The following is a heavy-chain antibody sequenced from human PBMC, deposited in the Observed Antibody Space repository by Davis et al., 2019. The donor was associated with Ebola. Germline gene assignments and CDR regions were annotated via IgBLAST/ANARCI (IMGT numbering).Heavy chain of an antibody. J-gene: IGHJ4*02. CDR2: IIPIFGTA. Sequence: AASVKVSCKASGGTFSSYAISWVRQAPGQGLEWMGGIIPIFGTANYAQKFQGRVTMTRNTSISTAYMELSSLRSEDTAVYYCASGTTVTTGFDNWGQGTLVTVSS. CDR1: GGTFSSYA. D-gene: IGHD4-17*01. CDR3: ASGTTVTTGFDN. V-gene: IGHV1-69*05.